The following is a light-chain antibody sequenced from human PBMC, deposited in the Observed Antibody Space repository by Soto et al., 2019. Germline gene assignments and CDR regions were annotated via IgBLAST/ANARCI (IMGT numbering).Light chain of an antibody. CDR3: QQYKDWPTT. CDR2: GAS. J-gene: IGKJ1*01. CDR1: QSVISK. V-gene: IGKV3-15*01. Sequence: ETVMTQSRSTLSVSPGSRPTLACRASQSVISKLAWYQQKPGQAPRLLVYGASTRATGIPARFSGSGDGTDFTLTITSLQPEDFGVYFCQQYKDWPTTFGQGTKVDIK.